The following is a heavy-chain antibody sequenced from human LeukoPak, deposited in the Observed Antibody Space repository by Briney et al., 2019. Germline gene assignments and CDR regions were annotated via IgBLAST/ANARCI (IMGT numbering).Heavy chain of an antibody. D-gene: IGHD4-17*01. CDR2: ISYDGSNK. Sequence: PGRSLRLSCAASGFTFSSYGMHWVRQAPGKGLEWVAVISYDGSNKYYADSVKGRFTTSRDNSKNTLYLQMNSLRAEDTAVYYCAKDHRNGDYDIGYWGQGTLVTVSS. CDR1: GFTFSSYG. V-gene: IGHV3-30*18. J-gene: IGHJ4*02. CDR3: AKDHRNGDYDIGY.